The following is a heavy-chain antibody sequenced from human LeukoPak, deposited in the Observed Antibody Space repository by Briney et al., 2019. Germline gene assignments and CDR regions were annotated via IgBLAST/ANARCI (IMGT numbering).Heavy chain of an antibody. J-gene: IGHJ4*02. CDR1: GFTFSSYG. Sequence: GGSLRLSCAASGFTFSSYGMHWVRQAPGKGLEWVAVISYDGSNKYYADSVKGRFAISRDDSKNTLYLQMNSLRAEDTAVYYCAKGPLGYYDSSGYYPYYFDYWGQGTLVTVSS. CDR3: AKGPLGYYDSSGYYPYYFDY. V-gene: IGHV3-30*18. D-gene: IGHD3-22*01. CDR2: ISYDGSNK.